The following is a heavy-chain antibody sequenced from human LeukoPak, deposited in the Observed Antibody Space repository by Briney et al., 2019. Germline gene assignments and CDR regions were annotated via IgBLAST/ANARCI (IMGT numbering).Heavy chain of an antibody. J-gene: IGHJ4*02. CDR2: IDSSSSTI. CDR3: TGYQYSSGRDFDY. CDR1: GFTFSTYS. Sequence: PGGSLRLSCAASGFTFSTYSMNWVRQAPGKGLEWVSYIDSSSSTIYYADSVKGRFTVSRDNAKNSLYLQMNSLRDEDTAIYYCTGYQYSSGRDFDYWGQGTLVTVSS. V-gene: IGHV3-48*02. D-gene: IGHD6-19*01.